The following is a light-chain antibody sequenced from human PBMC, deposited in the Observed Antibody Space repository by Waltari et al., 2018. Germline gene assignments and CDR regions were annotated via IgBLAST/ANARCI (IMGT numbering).Light chain of an antibody. J-gene: IGLJ2*01. CDR1: SRDIGTYNY. Sequence: QSALPQPASVSGSPGQSLTISCTVTSRDIGTYNYVSWYQHLPGKAPKMMSYEVTTRPSGVSYRFSGSKSGNTASLTISGLRAEDEADYYCSSHANTYNFAHVVFGGGTKLTVL. CDR3: SSHANTYNFAHVV. CDR2: EVT. V-gene: IGLV2-23*02.